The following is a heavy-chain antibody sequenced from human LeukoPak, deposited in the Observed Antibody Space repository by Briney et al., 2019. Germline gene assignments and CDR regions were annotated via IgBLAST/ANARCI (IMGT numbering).Heavy chain of an antibody. CDR3: ARLSLWFGDHRTEY. D-gene: IGHD3-10*01. Sequence: SETLSLTCTVSGGSISSSSYYWGWIRQPPGKGLEWIGSIYYSGSTYYNPSLKSRVTISVDTSKNQFSLKLSSVTAADTAVYYCARLSLWFGDHRTEYWGQGTLVTVSS. J-gene: IGHJ4*02. CDR1: GGSISSSSYY. CDR2: IYYSGST. V-gene: IGHV4-39*01.